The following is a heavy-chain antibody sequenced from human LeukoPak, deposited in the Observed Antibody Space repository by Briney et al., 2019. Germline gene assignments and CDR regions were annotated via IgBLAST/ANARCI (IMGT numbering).Heavy chain of an antibody. Sequence: GASVKVSCKASGYTFTSYGISWVRQAPGQGLEWMGWISAYNGNTNYAQKLQGRVTMTTDTSTSTAYMELRSLRSDDTAVYYCARDPSLGVYYGSGSYRGWFDPWGQGTLVTVSS. J-gene: IGHJ5*02. CDR1: GYTFTSYG. CDR2: ISAYNGNT. D-gene: IGHD3-10*01. CDR3: ARDPSLGVYYGSGSYRGWFDP. V-gene: IGHV1-18*01.